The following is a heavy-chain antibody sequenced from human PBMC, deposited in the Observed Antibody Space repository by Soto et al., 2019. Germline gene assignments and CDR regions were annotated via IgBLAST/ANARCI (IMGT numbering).Heavy chain of an antibody. J-gene: IGHJ4*02. D-gene: IGHD2-15*01. CDR1: GNPFISYA. V-gene: IGHV1-18*04. Sequence: QVRLVQSGAELKKPGASVKVSCKASGNPFISYAISWVRQAPGQGLEWMGRFSVYNGNTIYAQKFHDRLTVTTDTSTTTAYFQLRSLTSDDPAVYYCVWPCTGGSRSNSWAQGTLVTVPP. CDR2: FSVYNGNT. CDR3: VWPCTGGSRSNS.